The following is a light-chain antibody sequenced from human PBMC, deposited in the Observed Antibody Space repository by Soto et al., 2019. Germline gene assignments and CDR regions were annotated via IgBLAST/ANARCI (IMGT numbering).Light chain of an antibody. Sequence: DIVMTQSPLSLPVTPGEPASISCRSSQSLLHSNGYNYLDWYLQKPGQSPQLLIYLGSNRASGVADRISGSGSGTDFTLKISRVEAEDVGVYYCMQALQTPWTFGQETTVEIK. CDR3: MQALQTPWT. CDR2: LGS. V-gene: IGKV2-28*01. CDR1: QSLLHSNGYNY. J-gene: IGKJ1*01.